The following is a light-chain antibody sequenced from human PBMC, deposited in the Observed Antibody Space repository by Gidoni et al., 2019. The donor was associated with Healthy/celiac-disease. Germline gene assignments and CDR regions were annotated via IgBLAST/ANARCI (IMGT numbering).Light chain of an antibody. CDR1: QSVLYSSNNKNY. J-gene: IGKJ1*01. Sequence: DIVMTQSPDSLAVSLGERATINCKSSQSVLYSSNNKNYLAWYQQKPGQPPKLLIYWASTRESGVPDRFSGSGSGTDFTLTISSLQAEDMAVYYCQQYYSTSTWTFXQXTKVEIK. CDR3: QQYYSTSTWT. CDR2: WAS. V-gene: IGKV4-1*01.